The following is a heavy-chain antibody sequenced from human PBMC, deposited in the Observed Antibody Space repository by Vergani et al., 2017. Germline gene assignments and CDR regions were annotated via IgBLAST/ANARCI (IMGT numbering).Heavy chain of an antibody. CDR3: ARDPLYSTTWPFLLLDMDV. D-gene: IGHD6-13*01. Sequence: QVQLQESGPGLVRPSQTLSLTCTVSGGSISSGSYYWSWFRQPPGKGLDWIGRFYTGGGTSYNPSLKSRVTISVDTSKNQFSLQLSSVTAADTAVYYCARDPLYSTTWPFLLLDMDVWGQGTTVTGSS. CDR1: GGSISSGSYY. CDR2: FYTGGGT. J-gene: IGHJ6*02. V-gene: IGHV4-61*02.